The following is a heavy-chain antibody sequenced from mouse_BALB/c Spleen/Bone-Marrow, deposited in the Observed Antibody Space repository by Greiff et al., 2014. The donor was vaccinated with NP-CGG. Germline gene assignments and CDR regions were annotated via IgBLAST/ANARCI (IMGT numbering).Heavy chain of an antibody. CDR1: GFTIKGTY. Sequence: VQLQQSGAELVKPGASVKLSCTASGFTIKGTYMHWVKQRPEQGLEWIGRIFPANGNTKFDPKFQGKATITADTSSNTAYLQLSSMKSKSTAFDDCARYYCGYDGDYWGQGTTLTVSS. D-gene: IGHD2-2*01. V-gene: IGHV14-3*02. J-gene: IGHJ2*01. CDR3: ARYYCGYDGDY. CDR2: IFPANGNT.